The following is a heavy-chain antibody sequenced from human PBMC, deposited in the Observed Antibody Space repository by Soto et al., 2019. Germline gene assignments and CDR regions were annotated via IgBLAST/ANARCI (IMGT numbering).Heavy chain of an antibody. V-gene: IGHV5-51*01. CDR3: ARRVSYQYNWFDP. CDR1: GHSFTIYW. J-gene: IGHJ5*02. D-gene: IGHD2-8*01. CDR2: IYPGDSDT. Sequence: GESLKISCKGSGHSFTIYWIGWVRQMPGKGLEWMGIIYPGDSDTRYSPSFQGQVTISADKSISTAYLQWSSLKASDTAMYYCARRVSYQYNWFDPWGQGTLVTVSS.